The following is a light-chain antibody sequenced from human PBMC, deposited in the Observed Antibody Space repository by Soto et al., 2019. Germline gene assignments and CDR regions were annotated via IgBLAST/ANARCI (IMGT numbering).Light chain of an antibody. J-gene: IGKJ3*01. CDR3: QQYNNWPRT. V-gene: IGKV3-15*01. Sequence: EIVMTQSPATLSVSPGERATLSCRASQSVSSNLAWYQQKPGQAPRLLIYGASTRATGIPARFSGXXXXXXXXXTISSLQSEDFAVYYCQQYNNWPRTFGPGTKVDIK. CDR2: GAS. CDR1: QSVSSN.